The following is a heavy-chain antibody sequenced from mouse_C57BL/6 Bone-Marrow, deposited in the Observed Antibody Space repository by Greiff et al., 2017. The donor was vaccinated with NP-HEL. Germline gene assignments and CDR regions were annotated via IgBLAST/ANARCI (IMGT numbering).Heavy chain of an antibody. D-gene: IGHD2-3*01. J-gene: IGHJ3*01. Sequence: VKLQESGAELARPGASVKLSCKASGYTFTSYGISWVKQRTGQGLEWIGEIYPRSGNTYYNEKFKGKATLTADKSSSTAYMELRSLTSEDSAVYFCARRWLLLFSWFAYWGQGTLVTVSA. CDR2: IYPRSGNT. CDR1: GYTFTSYG. CDR3: ARRWLLLFSWFAY. V-gene: IGHV1-81*01.